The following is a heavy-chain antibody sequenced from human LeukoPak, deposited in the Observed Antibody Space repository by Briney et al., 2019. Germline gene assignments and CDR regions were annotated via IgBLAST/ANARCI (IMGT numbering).Heavy chain of an antibody. CDR2: IYYSGST. V-gene: IGHV4-59*08. CDR1: GGSISSYY. Sequence: SENLSRTCTVSGGSISSYYWSWIRQPPGKGLEWIGYIYYSGSTNYNPSLKSRVTISVDTSKNQFSLKLSSVTAADTAVYYCARHKPLTDAFDIWGQGTMVTVSS. J-gene: IGHJ3*02. CDR3: ARHKPLTDAFDI. D-gene: IGHD1-14*01.